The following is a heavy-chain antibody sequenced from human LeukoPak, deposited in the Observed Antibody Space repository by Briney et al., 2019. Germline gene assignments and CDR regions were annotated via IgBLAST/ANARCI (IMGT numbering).Heavy chain of an antibody. V-gene: IGHV3-33*08. D-gene: IGHD3-22*01. J-gene: IGHJ3*02. CDR1: GFTFSNYA. CDR3: ARDVPAYYYDSSGYTDAFDI. CDR2: IWYDGSNK. Sequence: GRSLRLSCAASGFTFSNYAIHWVRQAPGKGLEWVAVIWYDGSNKSYADSVKGRFTISRDNSKNTLYLQMNSLRAEDTAVYYCARDVPAYYYDSSGYTDAFDIWGQGTMVTVSS.